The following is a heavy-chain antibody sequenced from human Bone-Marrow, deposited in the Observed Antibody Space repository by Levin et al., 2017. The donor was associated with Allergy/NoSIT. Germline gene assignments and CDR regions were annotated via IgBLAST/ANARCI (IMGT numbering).Heavy chain of an antibody. D-gene: IGHD6-19*01. CDR3: TTETGGSGWYGAFDI. V-gene: IGHV3-15*01. Sequence: GGSLRLSCAASGFTFSNAWMSWVRQAPGKGLEWVGRIKSKTDGGTTDYAAPVKGRFTISRDDSKNTLYLQMNSLKTEDTAVYYCTTETGGSGWYGAFDIWGQGTMVTVSS. CDR2: IKSKTDGGTT. CDR1: GFTFSNAW. J-gene: IGHJ3*02.